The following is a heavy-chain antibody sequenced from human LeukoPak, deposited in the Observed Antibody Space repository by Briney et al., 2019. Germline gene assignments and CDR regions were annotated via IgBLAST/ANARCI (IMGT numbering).Heavy chain of an antibody. J-gene: IGHJ4*02. Sequence: PGGSLRLSCAASGFTFSSYEMNWVRQAPGKGLEWVSYISSSGSTIYYADSVKGRFTISRDNAKNSLYLQMNSLRAEDTAVYYCARGDIGVPVPFDYWGQGTLVTVSS. CDR2: ISSSGSTI. CDR3: ARGDIGVPVPFDY. CDR1: GFTFSSYE. V-gene: IGHV3-48*03. D-gene: IGHD2-15*01.